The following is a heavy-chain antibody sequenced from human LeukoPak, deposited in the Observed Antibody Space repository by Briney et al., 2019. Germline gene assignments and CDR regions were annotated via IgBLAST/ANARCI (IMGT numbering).Heavy chain of an antibody. D-gene: IGHD3-10*02. CDR1: GIPLSAHA. J-gene: IGHJ6*02. V-gene: IGHV3-23*01. CDR2: IGSDNNP. CDR3: ARDLNYYVAMDV. Sequence: PGGSLRLPCEASGIPLSAHAMPLGRQAPGKGLEWVSSIGSDNNPHYSESVKGRCAISRDNSKSMLFLQLNSLSAEDTALYYCARDLNYYVAMDVWGQGTTVTVSS.